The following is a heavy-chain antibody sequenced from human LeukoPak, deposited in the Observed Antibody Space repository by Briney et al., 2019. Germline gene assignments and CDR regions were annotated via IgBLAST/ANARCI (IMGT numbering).Heavy chain of an antibody. CDR1: GDTFTGYY. Sequence: ASVKVSCKASGDTFTGYYMHWVRQAPGQGLEWMGGINPNSGDTYYAQKFQGRVTMTRDTSISTSSMELRRLRSDDTAVYYCATGGPDYYGAGSTHTLNSWGQGTLVTASS. D-gene: IGHD4-17*01. CDR3: ATGGPDYYGAGSTHTLNS. CDR2: INPNSGDT. J-gene: IGHJ4*02. V-gene: IGHV1-2*02.